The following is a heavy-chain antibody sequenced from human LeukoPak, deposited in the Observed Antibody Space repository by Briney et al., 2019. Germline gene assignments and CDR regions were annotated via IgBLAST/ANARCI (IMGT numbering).Heavy chain of an antibody. V-gene: IGHV4-59*01. CDR1: GGSISSFY. J-gene: IGHJ6*02. D-gene: IGHD3-10*01. CDR3: ARSRNYGSGSYYSDYYYTGMDV. Sequence: SETLSLTCTVSGGSISSFYWSWIRQPPGKRLEWIASIYYSGNTTFNPSLKSRVTISVDTSKNQVSLKLTSVTAADTAVNHGARSRNYGSGSYYSDYYYTGMDVWGQGTTVPV. CDR2: IYYSGNT.